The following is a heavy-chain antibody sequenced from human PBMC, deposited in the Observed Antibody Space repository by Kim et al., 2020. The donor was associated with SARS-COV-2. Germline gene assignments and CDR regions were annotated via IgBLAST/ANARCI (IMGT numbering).Heavy chain of an antibody. J-gene: IGHJ1*01. Sequence: GGSLRLSCAASGFTLSTSWMRWVRQAPGKGLVWVSPINTDESRTNYADSVKGRFSISRDNAKNMLYLQMNSLRDEDTAVYYCARDWEGCAGDCSWGQGTLVTVSS. D-gene: IGHD2-21*02. V-gene: IGHV3-74*01. CDR2: INTDESRT. CDR1: GFTLSTSW. CDR3: ARDWEGCAGDCS.